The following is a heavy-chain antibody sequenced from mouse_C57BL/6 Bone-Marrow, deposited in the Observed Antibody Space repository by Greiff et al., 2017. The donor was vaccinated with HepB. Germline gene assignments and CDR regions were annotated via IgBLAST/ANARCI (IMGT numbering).Heavy chain of an antibody. D-gene: IGHD2-3*01. CDR3: ARRKRWLPPCAMDY. J-gene: IGHJ4*01. CDR2: INPNNGGT. Sequence: EVQLQQSGPELVKPGASVKISCKASGYTFTDYYMNWVKQSHGKSLEWIGDINPNNGGTSYNQKFKGKATLTVDKSSSTAYMELRSLPSEDSAVYYCARRKRWLPPCAMDYWGQGTSVTVSS. V-gene: IGHV1-26*01. CDR1: GYTFTDYY.